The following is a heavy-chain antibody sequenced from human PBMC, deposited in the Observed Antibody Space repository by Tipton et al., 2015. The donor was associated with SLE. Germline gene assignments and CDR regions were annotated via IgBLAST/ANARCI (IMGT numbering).Heavy chain of an antibody. V-gene: IGHV4-59*12. CDR2: IYSSGST. Sequence: LRLSCTVSGGSIRNYYWSWIRQPPGKGLEWIGNIYSSGSTKYNPSLKSRVIISVDTSKNHFSLSLNSVTAADTAVYYCARDRDIGAAIRRAAAYWYLDLWGRGTLVTVSS. D-gene: IGHD2-2*01. J-gene: IGHJ2*01. CDR1: GGSIRNYY. CDR3: ARDRDIGAAIRRAAAYWYLDL.